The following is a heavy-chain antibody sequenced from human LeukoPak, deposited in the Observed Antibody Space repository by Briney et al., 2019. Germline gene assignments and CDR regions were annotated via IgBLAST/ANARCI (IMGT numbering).Heavy chain of an antibody. CDR1: GYSFTTYA. CDR3: ARNGDFWSAFFYS. CDR2: INTYTGNP. V-gene: IGHV7-4-1*02. D-gene: IGHD3-3*01. J-gene: IGHJ4*02. Sequence: GASVKVSCKASGYSFTTYAMNWVRQAPGQGLEWMGWINTYTGNPTYVPGFTGRFVFSLDTSASTAYLQINNLKAEDTAVYYCARNGDFWSAFFYSWGQGTLVTVSS.